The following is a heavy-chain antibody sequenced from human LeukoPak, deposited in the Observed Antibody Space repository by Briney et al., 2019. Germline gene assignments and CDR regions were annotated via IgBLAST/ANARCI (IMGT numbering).Heavy chain of an antibody. D-gene: IGHD5-18*01. CDR1: GGSISSYY. V-gene: IGHV4-59*01. CDR3: ARTTEGGYTYDYFYYYYMDV. J-gene: IGHJ6*03. CDR2: IYYSGST. Sequence: PSETLSLACTVSGGSISSYYWSWIRQPPGKGLEWIGYIYYSGSTNYNPSLKSRVTISVDSSKNQFSLKLSSVTAADTAVYYCARTTEGGYTYDYFYYYYMDVWGKGTTVTISS.